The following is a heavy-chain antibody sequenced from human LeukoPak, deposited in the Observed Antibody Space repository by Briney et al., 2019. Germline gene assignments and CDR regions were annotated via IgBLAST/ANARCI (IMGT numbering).Heavy chain of an antibody. CDR2: IFYSGRT. V-gene: IGHV4-39*01. D-gene: IGHD4-17*01. J-gene: IGHJ5*02. CDR1: GGSISSSSYY. Sequence: SETLSLTCTVSGGSISSSSYYWGWIRQPPGKGLEWIGSIFYSGRTYYNPSLKSRVTISVDTSRNQFSLKLTSVTAADTAVYYCARSHGDSVSWFDPWGQGTLVTVSS. CDR3: ARSHGDSVSWFDP.